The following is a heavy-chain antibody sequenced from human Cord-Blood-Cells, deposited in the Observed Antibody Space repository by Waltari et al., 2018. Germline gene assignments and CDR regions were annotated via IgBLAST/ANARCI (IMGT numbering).Heavy chain of an antibody. V-gene: IGHV4-34*01. CDR2: INHSGST. J-gene: IGHJ4*02. D-gene: IGHD7-27*01. CDR3: ARSSAELGSEPFDY. Sequence: QVQLQQWGAGLLKPSETLSLTCAVYGGSFSGYYWSWIRQPPGKGLEWIGEINHSGSTTYNPSLKSRVTISVDTSKNQFSLKLSSVTAADTTVYYCARSSAELGSEPFDYWGQGTLVTVSS. CDR1: GGSFSGYY.